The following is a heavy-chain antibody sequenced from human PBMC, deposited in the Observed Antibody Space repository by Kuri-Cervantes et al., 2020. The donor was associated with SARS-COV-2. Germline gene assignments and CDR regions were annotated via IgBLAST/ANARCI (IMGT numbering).Heavy chain of an antibody. V-gene: IGHV3-48*03. CDR1: GFTFSSYE. Sequence: GESLKISCAASGFTFSSYEMNWVRQAPGKGLEWVSYISSSGSTIYYADSVKGRFTISRDNAKNSLYLQMNSLRAEDTAVHYCARDLGSPLVVSFADYMDVWGKGTTVTVSS. CDR2: ISSSGSTI. D-gene: IGHD2-2*01. J-gene: IGHJ6*03. CDR3: ARDLGSPLVVSFADYMDV.